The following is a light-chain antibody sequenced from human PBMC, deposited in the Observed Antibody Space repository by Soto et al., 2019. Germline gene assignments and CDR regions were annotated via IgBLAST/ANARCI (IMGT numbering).Light chain of an antibody. CDR3: QQYGSVPLT. J-gene: IGKJ4*01. CDR2: GAS. Sequence: EIVLTQSPGTLSLSPGERATLSCRASESVSTSYLAWYQQKPGQAPRLLIYGASSRATGIPDRFSGSGSGADFAHTIGRLEPEDFAVYYCQQYGSVPLTFGGGTKVEIK. V-gene: IGKV3-20*01. CDR1: ESVSTSY.